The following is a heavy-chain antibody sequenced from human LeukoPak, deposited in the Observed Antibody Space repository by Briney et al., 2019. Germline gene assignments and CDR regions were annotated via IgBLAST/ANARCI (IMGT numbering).Heavy chain of an antibody. D-gene: IGHD2-2*01. CDR2: ISAYNGNT. J-gene: IGHJ4*02. Sequence: ASVKVSCKASGYTFTSYGISWVRQAPGQGLECMGWISAYNGNTNYAQKLQGRVTMTTDTSTSTAYMELRSLRSDDTAVYYCARCPPISSTSCYGDYWGQGTLVTVSS. V-gene: IGHV1-18*01. CDR1: GYTFTSYG. CDR3: ARCPPISSTSCYGDY.